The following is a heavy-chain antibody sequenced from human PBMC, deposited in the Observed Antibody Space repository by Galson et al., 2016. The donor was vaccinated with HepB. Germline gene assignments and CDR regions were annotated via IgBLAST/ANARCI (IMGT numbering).Heavy chain of an antibody. CDR2: ISASADSA. CDR3: VKSPLPGIAVAFPDF. V-gene: IGHV3-23*01. Sequence: SLRLSCAASGFTLSNYALSWVRQAPGKGLDWVSAISASADSAYYADSVNGRFTISRDNSNQMLYLQMNNLRVEDTAIYYCVKSPLPGIAVAFPDFWGQGTLVTVSS. J-gene: IGHJ4*02. D-gene: IGHD6-19*01. CDR1: GFTLSNYA.